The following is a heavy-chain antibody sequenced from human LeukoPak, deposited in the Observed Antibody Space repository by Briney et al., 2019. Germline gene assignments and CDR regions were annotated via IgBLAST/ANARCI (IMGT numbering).Heavy chain of an antibody. CDR1: GGSISSGSYY. V-gene: IGHV4-61*02. J-gene: IGHJ5*02. CDR3: ARGEYYYDSSGYTNWFDP. CDR2: IYTSGST. D-gene: IGHD3-22*01. Sequence: PSETLSLTCTVSGGSISSGSYYWSWIRQPAGKGLEWIGRIYTSGSTNYNPSLKSRVTISVDTSKNQFSLKLSSVTAADTAVYYCARGEYYYDSSGYTNWFDPWGQGTLVTVSS.